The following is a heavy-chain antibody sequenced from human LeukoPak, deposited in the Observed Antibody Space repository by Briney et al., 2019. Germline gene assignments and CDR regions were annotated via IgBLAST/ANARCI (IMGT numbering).Heavy chain of an antibody. J-gene: IGHJ4*02. V-gene: IGHV3-30*02. D-gene: IGHD3-22*01. Sequence: GGSLRLSCVASGFIFSGYGMHWVRQAPGEGLYWVAFIRYDGSNKRYGDSVRGRFAVSRDNSKNTLYLQMNSLRDEDTAVYYCAKEPYDYDSSGSPFDYWGQGSLVTVSS. CDR3: AKEPYDYDSSGSPFDY. CDR1: GFIFSGYG. CDR2: IRYDGSNK.